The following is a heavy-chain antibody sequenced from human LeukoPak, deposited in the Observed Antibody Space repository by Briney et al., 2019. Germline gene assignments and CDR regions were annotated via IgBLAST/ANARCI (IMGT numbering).Heavy chain of an antibody. Sequence: SETLSLTCTVSGGSISSYYWSWIWQPPGKGLEWIGYIYYSGSTNYNPSLKSRVTISVDTSKNQFSLKLSSVTAADTAVYYCARARHDYYGSGSYYGYYFDYWGQGTLVTVSS. CDR1: GGSISSYY. D-gene: IGHD3-10*01. CDR3: ARARHDYYGSGSYYGYYFDY. V-gene: IGHV4-59*01. J-gene: IGHJ4*02. CDR2: IYYSGST.